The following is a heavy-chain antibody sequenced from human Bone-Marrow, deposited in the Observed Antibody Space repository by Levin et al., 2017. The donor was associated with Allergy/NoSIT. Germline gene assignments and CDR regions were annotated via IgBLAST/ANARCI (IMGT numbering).Heavy chain of an antibody. J-gene: IGHJ6*02. CDR1: GGAIRSYY. CDR2: IHYSGNT. D-gene: IGHD2-2*01. V-gene: IGHV4-59*01. Sequence: SQTLSLTCTVSGGAIRSYYWSWIRQPPGKGLEWIGYIHYSGNTNYNPSLNNRGTISVDTSKNEFSLRLSSVTAADTAVYYCARGLSSWSQEYYYYGMDVWGQGTTVTVSS. CDR3: ARGLSSWSQEYYYYGMDV.